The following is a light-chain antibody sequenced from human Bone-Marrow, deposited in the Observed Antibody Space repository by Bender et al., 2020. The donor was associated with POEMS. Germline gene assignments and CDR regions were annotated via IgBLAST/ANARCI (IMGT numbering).Light chain of an antibody. V-gene: IGLV2-11*01. CDR1: SSDVGVYKY. CDR2: DVT. J-gene: IGLJ1*01. Sequence: QSALTQPRSVSGSPGQSVTISCTGTSSDVGVYKYVSWYQQHSGKAPKLVIYDVTKRPSGISNRFPGSKSGTTASLAISGLQPEDEADYYCSSYTNTHTCVFGSGTKVTVL. CDR3: SSYTNTHTCV.